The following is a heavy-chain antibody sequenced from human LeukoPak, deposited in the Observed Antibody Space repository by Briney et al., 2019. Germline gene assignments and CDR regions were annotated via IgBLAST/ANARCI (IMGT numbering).Heavy chain of an antibody. J-gene: IGHJ4*02. CDR1: GFTFSSYG. CDR3: AKGVSVEWELSVDY. Sequence: GGSLRLSCAASGFTFSSYGMHWVRQAPGKGLEWVAVISYDGSNKHYADSVKGRFTISRDISKNTLYLQMNSLRAEDTAVYYCAKGVSVEWELSVDYWGQGTLVTVSS. V-gene: IGHV3-30*18. CDR2: ISYDGSNK. D-gene: IGHD1-26*01.